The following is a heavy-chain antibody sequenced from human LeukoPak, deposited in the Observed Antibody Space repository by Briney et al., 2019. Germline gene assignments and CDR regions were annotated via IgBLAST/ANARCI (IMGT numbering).Heavy chain of an antibody. D-gene: IGHD5-18*01. CDR3: TTNGYSYGYPFDY. CDR2: IRSKANSYAT. J-gene: IGHJ4*02. Sequence: GGSLTLSCAASGVTFTGSAMHWVRQASGKGLEWVGHIRSKANSYATPYAASVNGRFTISRDNSKNTAYLQMNSLKTEDTAVYFCTTNGYSYGYPFDYWGQGTLVTVSS. CDR1: GVTFTGSA. V-gene: IGHV3-73*01.